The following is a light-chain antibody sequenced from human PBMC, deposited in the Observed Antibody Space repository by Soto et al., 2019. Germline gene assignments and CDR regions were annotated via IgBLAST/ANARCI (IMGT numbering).Light chain of an antibody. CDR3: QQYGNSPPSVT. CDR2: GAS. V-gene: IGKV3-20*01. J-gene: IGKJ3*01. CDR1: QSVSSGY. Sequence: EIVLTQSPGTLSLSPGERATLSCRASQSVSSGYLVWYQQKPGQAPRLLIYGASSRATGIPDRFSGSGSGTDFTLTISRLEPEDFAVYYCQQYGNSPPSVTFGPGTKVEIK.